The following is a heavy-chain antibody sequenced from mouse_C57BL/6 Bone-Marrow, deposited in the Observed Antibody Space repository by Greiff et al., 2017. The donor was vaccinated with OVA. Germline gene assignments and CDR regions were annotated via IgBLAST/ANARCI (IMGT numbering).Heavy chain of an antibody. CDR1: GFTFTDYY. Sequence: EVKVEESGGGLVQPGGSLSLSCAASGFTFTDYYMSWVRQPPGKALEWLGFIRNKANGYTTEYSASVKGRFTISRDNSQSILYLQMNALRAEDSATYYCARPFLDGFYAMDYWGQGTSVTVSS. CDR2: IRNKANGYTT. J-gene: IGHJ4*01. CDR3: ARPFLDGFYAMDY. V-gene: IGHV7-3*01. D-gene: IGHD2-3*01.